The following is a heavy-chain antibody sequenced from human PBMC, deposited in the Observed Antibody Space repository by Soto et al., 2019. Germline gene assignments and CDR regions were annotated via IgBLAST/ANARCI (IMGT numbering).Heavy chain of an antibody. J-gene: IGHJ6*02. D-gene: IGHD3-16*01. CDR3: TREGSYPYDYYGMDA. V-gene: IGHV1-18*01. CDR1: GYTFTTYG. Sequence: QVQLEQSAPEVKKPGASVKVSCKASGYTFTTYGISWVRQAPGQGLEWLGWINTHNGNTNYAQNLQGRVIMTADTSTSTAYMELRSLRSDGTAIYYCTREGSYPYDYYGMDAWGQGTTVTVSS. CDR2: INTHNGNT.